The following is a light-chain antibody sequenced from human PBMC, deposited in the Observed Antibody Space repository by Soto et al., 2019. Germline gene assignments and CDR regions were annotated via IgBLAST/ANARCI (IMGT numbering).Light chain of an antibody. J-gene: IGKJ2*01. CDR3: QQYGDSPPYN. Sequence: EIVLTQSPGTLSLSPGERATLSCRASRSFASSYLAWYQHKPGQAPRLLIYAASIRATGVPDRFSGSGSGTDFTLTISRLEPEDSAVYYCQQYGDSPPYNFGQGTKVEIK. CDR1: RSFASSY. CDR2: AAS. V-gene: IGKV3-20*01.